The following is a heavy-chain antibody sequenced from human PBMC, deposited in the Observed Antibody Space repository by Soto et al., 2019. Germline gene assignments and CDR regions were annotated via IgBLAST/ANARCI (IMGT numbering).Heavy chain of an antibody. Sequence: QVQLVESGGGVVQPGRSLXLXXXXXXXXXXXXGMXXXRQAPGKGLEWVAVISYDGSNKYYADSVKGRFTISRDNSKNTLYLQMNSLRAEDTAVYYCAKGEGFGIAAHFDYWGQGTLVTVSS. CDR1: XXXXXXXG. D-gene: IGHD6-13*01. J-gene: IGHJ4*02. V-gene: IGHV3-30*18. CDR2: ISYDGSNK. CDR3: AKGEGFGIAAHFDY.